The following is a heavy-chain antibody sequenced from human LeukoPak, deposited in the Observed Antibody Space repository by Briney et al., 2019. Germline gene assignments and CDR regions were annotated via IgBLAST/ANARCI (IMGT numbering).Heavy chain of an antibody. D-gene: IGHD5-18*01. CDR2: ISWNSGSI. Sequence: PGRSLRLSCAASGFTFDDYAMHWVRQAPGKGLEWVSGISWNSGSIGYADSVKGRFTISRDNAKNSLYLQMNGLRAEDTAVYYCARDFVDTAMASAHDYWGQGTLVTVSS. CDR3: ARDFVDTAMASAHDY. J-gene: IGHJ4*02. V-gene: IGHV3-9*01. CDR1: GFTFDDYA.